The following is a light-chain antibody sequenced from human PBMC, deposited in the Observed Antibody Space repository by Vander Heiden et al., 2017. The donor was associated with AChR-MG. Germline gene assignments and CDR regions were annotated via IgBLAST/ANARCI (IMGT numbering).Light chain of an antibody. Sequence: QSALTQPRPVSGSPGQTVTISCTGTSSDVGCYNYFSWYQQHPGKAPKLMIYDVSKRPSGVPDRFSGSKSGNTASLTISGLQAEDEADYYCCSYAGSPYVFGTGTKVTVL. CDR2: DVS. CDR3: CSYAGSPYV. CDR1: SSDVGCYNY. J-gene: IGLJ1*01. V-gene: IGLV2-11*01.